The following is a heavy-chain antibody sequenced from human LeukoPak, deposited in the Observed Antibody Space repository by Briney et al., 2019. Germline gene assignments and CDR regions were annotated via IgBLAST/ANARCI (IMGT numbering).Heavy chain of an antibody. CDR1: GFTFSSYA. Sequence: PWGSLRLSCAASGFTFSSYAMSWVRQAPEKGLEWVSAISGGGGRTYYTDSVKGRFTISRDNSKNTLYLQLNSLIVEDTAVYYCAKEPDGSGSHYSHFDYWGRGTLVTVSS. V-gene: IGHV3-23*01. CDR2: ISGGGGRT. CDR3: AKEPDGSGSHYSHFDY. D-gene: IGHD3-10*01. J-gene: IGHJ4*02.